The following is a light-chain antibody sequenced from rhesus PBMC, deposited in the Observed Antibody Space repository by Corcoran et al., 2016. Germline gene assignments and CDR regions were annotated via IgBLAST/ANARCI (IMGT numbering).Light chain of an antibody. CDR2: DVS. CDR1: SSDIGGYNY. J-gene: IGLJ1*01. Sequence: QSALTQPPSLSGSPGQSVTISCTGSSSDIGGYNYVSWYQQYPGKAPKLMIYDVSQRPSGVSDRFSGSKSGNTASLTISGLQAEDEADYYCSSYAGSNTFIFGAGTRLTVL. V-gene: IGLV2-23*01. CDR3: SSYAGSNTFI.